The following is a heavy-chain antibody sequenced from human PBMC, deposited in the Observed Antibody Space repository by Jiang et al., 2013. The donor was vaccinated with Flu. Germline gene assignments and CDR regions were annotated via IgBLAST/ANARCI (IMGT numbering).Heavy chain of an antibody. V-gene: IGHV2-5*02. CDR1: GFSLSTSGVG. CDR2: IYWDDDK. J-gene: IGHJ5*02. Sequence: KPTQTLTLTCTFSGFSLSTSGVGVGWIRQPPGKALEWLALIYWDDDKRYSPSLKSRLTITKDTSKNQVVLTMTNMDPVDTATYYCARSLRYFDWLQNWFDPWGQGTLVTVSS. D-gene: IGHD3-9*01. CDR3: ARSLRYFDWLQNWFDP.